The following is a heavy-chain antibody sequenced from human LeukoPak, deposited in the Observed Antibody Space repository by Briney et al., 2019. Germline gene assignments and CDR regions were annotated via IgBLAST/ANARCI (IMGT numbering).Heavy chain of an antibody. CDR3: ARTDSYGLSFDY. Sequence: SETLSLTCAVSGASISSGGYSWSWIQQPPGKGLEWIGYIYHSGSTYYNPSLKSRVTISVDRSKNQFSLKLSSVTAADTAVYYCARTDSYGLSFDYWGQGTLATVSS. CDR2: IYHSGST. D-gene: IGHD5-18*01. J-gene: IGHJ4*02. CDR1: GASISSGGYS. V-gene: IGHV4-30-2*01.